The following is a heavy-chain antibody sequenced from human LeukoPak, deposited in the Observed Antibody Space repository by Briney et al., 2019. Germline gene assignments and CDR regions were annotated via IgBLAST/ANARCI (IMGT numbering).Heavy chain of an antibody. J-gene: IGHJ5*02. CDR3: AREDVDYYDSSGENWFDP. Sequence: ASVKVSCKSSGYTFTSYAMHWVRQAPGQRLEWMGWINAGNGNTKYSQKFQGRVTITRDTSASTAYMELSSLRSEDTAVYYCAREDVDYYDSSGENWFDPWGQGTLVTVSS. CDR1: GYTFTSYA. V-gene: IGHV1-3*01. CDR2: INAGNGNT. D-gene: IGHD3-22*01.